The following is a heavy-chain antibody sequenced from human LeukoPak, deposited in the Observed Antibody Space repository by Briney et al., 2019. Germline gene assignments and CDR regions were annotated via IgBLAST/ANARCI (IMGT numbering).Heavy chain of an antibody. CDR2: VSSDSAYI. Sequence: GGSLRLSCAASGFAFNTFSMNWVRQAPGKGLEWVSSVSSDSAYIYYADSLRGRFTISRDNARNSLYLQMNSLRAEDTAVYYCAGNIAMGGAFDIWGQGTKVTVSS. V-gene: IGHV3-21*01. CDR1: GFAFNTFS. J-gene: IGHJ3*02. CDR3: AGNIAMGGAFDI. D-gene: IGHD6-19*01.